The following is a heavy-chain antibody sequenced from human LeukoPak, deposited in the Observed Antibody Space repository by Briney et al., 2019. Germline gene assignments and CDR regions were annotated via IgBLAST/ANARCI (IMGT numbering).Heavy chain of an antibody. V-gene: IGHV3-23*01. CDR1: RFXFSGYA. D-gene: IGHD2-2*01. Sequence: PGGSLRLSCAASRFXFSGYAMSWVRQAPGKGLKWVSTITGSGDTTYYADSVKGRFTISRDNSKNTLYLQMNSLRAEDTAVYYCTREEVVVLDALDIWGQGTMVTVSS. J-gene: IGHJ3*02. CDR2: ITGSGDTT. CDR3: TREEVVVLDALDI.